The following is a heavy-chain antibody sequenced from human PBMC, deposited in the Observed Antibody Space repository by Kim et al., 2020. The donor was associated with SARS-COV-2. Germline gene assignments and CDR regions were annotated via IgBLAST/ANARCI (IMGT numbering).Heavy chain of an antibody. CDR1: GGSISSYY. Sequence: SETLSLTCTVSGGSISSYYWSWIRQPPGKGLEWIGYIYYSGSTNYNPSLKSRVTISVDTSKNQFSLKLSSVTAADTAVYYCARDIYGSDTFDPWGQGTLVTVSS. V-gene: IGHV4-59*01. J-gene: IGHJ5*02. CDR3: ARDIYGSDTFDP. CDR2: IYYSGST. D-gene: IGHD3-10*01.